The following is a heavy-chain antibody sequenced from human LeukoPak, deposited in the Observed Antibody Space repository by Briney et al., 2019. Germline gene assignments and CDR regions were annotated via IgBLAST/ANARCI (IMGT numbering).Heavy chain of an antibody. V-gene: IGHV4-34*01. Sequence: SETLSLTCAVYGGSFSGYYWSWIRQPPGKGLEWIGEINHSGSTNYNPSLKSRVTISVDTSKNQFSLKLSSVTAADTAVYYCARNCYSPRQWARCYYYYMDIWGKGTTVTVSS. CDR2: INHSGST. CDR3: ARNCYSPRQWARCYYYYMDI. J-gene: IGHJ6*03. D-gene: IGHD2-21*02. CDR1: GGSFSGYY.